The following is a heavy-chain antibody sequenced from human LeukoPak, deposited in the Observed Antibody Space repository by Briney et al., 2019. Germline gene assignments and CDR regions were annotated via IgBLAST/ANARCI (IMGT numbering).Heavy chain of an antibody. V-gene: IGHV4-59*08. CDR3: ARHVPLNRGYRDFFDY. J-gene: IGHJ4*02. D-gene: IGHD3-22*01. Sequence: SETLSLTCTVSGGSISSYYWSWIRQPPGKGLEWIGYIYYTGSTNYNPSLKSRVTISVDTSKDQFSLNLRSVTAADTARYYCARHVPLNRGYRDFFDYWGQGILVTVSS. CDR2: IYYTGST. CDR1: GGSISSYY.